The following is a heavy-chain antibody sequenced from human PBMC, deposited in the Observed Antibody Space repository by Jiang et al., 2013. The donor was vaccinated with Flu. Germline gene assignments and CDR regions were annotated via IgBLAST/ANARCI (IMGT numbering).Heavy chain of an antibody. CDR3: ATRQSTSWPLVGMDV. V-gene: IGHV4-59*08. Sequence: GPGLVKPSETLSLTCTVSGDSISSYYWSWIRQPPGKGLEWIEYMYYSGSTKYNPSLKSRVTISLDTSKNQFSLKLSSVIAADTAVYYCATRQSTSWPLVGMDVWGQGTTVTVS. CDR2: MYYSGST. D-gene: IGHD2-2*01. CDR1: GDSISSYY. J-gene: IGHJ6*02.